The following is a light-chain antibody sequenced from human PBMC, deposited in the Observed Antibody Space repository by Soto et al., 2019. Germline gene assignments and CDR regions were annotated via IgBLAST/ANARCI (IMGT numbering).Light chain of an antibody. CDR1: TGAVASGHY. CDR2: ATS. CDR3: LLSYSDAVA. Sequence: QAVVTQEPSLTVSPGGTVTLTCGSSTGAVASGHYPYWFQQKPGQAPRTLIYATSKKHSWTPARFSGSLLGGKAALTLSGAQPEDEADYYCLLSYSDAVAFGGGTKLTVL. V-gene: IGLV7-46*01. J-gene: IGLJ2*01.